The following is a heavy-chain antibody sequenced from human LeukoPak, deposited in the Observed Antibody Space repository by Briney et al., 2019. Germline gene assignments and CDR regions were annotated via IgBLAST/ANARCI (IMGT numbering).Heavy chain of an antibody. CDR2: IHPNDAST. D-gene: IGHD1-20*01. CDR1: GYSFTSYW. CDR3: ARHNNWAFDY. J-gene: IGHJ4*02. Sequence: GESLKISCKASGYSFTSYWIGWVRQTSGKGLEWMAIIHPNDASTIYSPSFQGQVTISADRSITTAYLQWNTLQASDTAIYYCARHNNWAFDYWDRGTLLTVSS. V-gene: IGHV5-51*01.